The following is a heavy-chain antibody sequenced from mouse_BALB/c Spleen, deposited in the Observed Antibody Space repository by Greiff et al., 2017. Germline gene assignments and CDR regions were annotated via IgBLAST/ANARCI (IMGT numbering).Heavy chain of an antibody. D-gene: IGHD1-1*01. CDR2: IYPYNGGT. CDR3: ATITTVVGAMDY. Sequence: EVQVVESGPELVKPGASVKISCKASGYTFTDYNMHWVKQSHGKSLEWIGYIYPYNGGTGYNQKFKSKATLTVDNSSSTAYMELRSLTSEDSAVYYCATITTVVGAMDYWGQGTSVTVSS. V-gene: IGHV1S29*02. CDR1: GYTFTDYN. J-gene: IGHJ4*01.